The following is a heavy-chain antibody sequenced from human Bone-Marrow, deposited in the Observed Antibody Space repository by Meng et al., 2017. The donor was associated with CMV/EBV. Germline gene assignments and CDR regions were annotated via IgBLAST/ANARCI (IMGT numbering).Heavy chain of an antibody. CDR1: GFTFSNYW. CDR2: IKNDGSST. CDR3: ARDSGGVIVWTPEYYFDY. J-gene: IGHJ4*02. Sequence: GESLKISCTASGFTFSNYWMHWVRQAPGKGLVWVSRIKNDGSSTSQADSVKGRFPISRDNAKKTLFVQMNSLRAEDTAVYYCARDSGGVIVWTPEYYFDYWGQGRRVTVSS. V-gene: IGHV3-74*01. D-gene: IGHD3-10*01.